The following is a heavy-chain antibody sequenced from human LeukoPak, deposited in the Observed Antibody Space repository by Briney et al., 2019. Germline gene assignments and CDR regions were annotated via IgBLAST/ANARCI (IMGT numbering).Heavy chain of an antibody. CDR2: IYYSGST. CDR1: GGSISSYY. J-gene: IGHJ4*02. CDR3: ARAWWDGYNFDY. Sequence: PSETLSLTCTVSGGSISSYYWSWIRQPPGKGLEWIGYIYYSGSTNYNPSLKSRVTKSVDTSKNQFSLKLSSVTAADTAVYYCARAWWDGYNFDYWGQGTLVTVSS. D-gene: IGHD5-24*01. V-gene: IGHV4-59*01.